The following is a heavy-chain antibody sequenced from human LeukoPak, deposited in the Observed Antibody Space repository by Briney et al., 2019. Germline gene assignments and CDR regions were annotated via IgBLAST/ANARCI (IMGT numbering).Heavy chain of an antibody. CDR3: ARGGGGSYYYGMDV. V-gene: IGHV4-34*01. D-gene: IGHD1-26*01. Sequence: SETLSLTRAVYGGSFSGYYWSWIRQPPGKGLEWIGEINHSGSTNYNPSLKSRVTISVDTSKNQFSLKLSSVTAADTAVYYCARGGGGSYYYGMDVWGQGTTVTVSS. J-gene: IGHJ6*02. CDR2: INHSGST. CDR1: GGSFSGYY.